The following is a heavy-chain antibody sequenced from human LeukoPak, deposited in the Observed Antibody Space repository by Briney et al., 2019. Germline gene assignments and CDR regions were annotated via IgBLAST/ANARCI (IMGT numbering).Heavy chain of an antibody. D-gene: IGHD5-12*01. J-gene: IGHJ4*02. CDR3: ARESQWLPFDY. Sequence: SQTLSLTCTVSGGSINTGGYYWTWICQHPGKGLEYIGYIYYSGSTYYNPSLKSRVTISIDTSNNQFSLNLSSVTAADTAVYYCARESQWLPFDYWGQGTLVTVSS. V-gene: IGHV4-31*03. CDR1: GGSINTGGYY. CDR2: IYYSGST.